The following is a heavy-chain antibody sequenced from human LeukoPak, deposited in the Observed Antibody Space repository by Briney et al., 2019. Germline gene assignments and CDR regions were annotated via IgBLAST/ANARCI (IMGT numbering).Heavy chain of an antibody. V-gene: IGHV3-48*04. CDR1: GFTFSSYS. D-gene: IGHD6-19*01. CDR3: AKDYSSGWFDY. J-gene: IGHJ5*01. CDR2: ISSSSSTI. Sequence: GGSLRLSCAASGFTFSSYSMNWVRQAPGKGLEWVSYISSSSSTIYYADSVKGRFTISRDNSKNTLYLQMNSLRAEDSAIYYCAKDYSSGWFDYWGQGTLVTVSS.